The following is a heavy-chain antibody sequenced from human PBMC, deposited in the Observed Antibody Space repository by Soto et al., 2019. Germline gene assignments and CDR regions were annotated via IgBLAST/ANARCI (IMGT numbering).Heavy chain of an antibody. J-gene: IGHJ6*04. V-gene: IGHV3-23*01. D-gene: IGHD3-3*01. CDR2: ISASGTQT. Sequence: EVQLLDSGGGLGQSGGSLRLSCAASGFSFSHYAMTWVRQAPGKGLEWVATISASGTQTYHADSVKGRCTISRDNSENTVFLQMNSLRVEDTAVYYCGKGGWSGYFAYHHIAVWAKGTTVTVSS. CDR1: GFSFSHYA. CDR3: GKGGWSGYFAYHHIAV.